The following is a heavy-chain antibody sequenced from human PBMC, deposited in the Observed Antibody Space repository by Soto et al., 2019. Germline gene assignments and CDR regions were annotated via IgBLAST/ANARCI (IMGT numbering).Heavy chain of an antibody. V-gene: IGHV1-46*01. CDR1: GYTFTSYY. CDR2: INPSGGST. J-gene: IGHJ4*02. Sequence: QVQLVQSGAEVKKPGASVKVSCKASGYTFTSYYMHWVRQAPGQGLEWMGIINPSGGSTSYAQKLQGRVTMTRDTSTSTVYMELSSLRSEDTAVYYCAREGGTRGGDYGIRFDYWGQGTLVTVSS. CDR3: AREGGTRGGDYGIRFDY. D-gene: IGHD4-17*01.